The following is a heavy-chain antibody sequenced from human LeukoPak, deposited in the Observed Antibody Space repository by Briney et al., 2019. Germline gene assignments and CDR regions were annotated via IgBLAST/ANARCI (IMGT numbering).Heavy chain of an antibody. CDR1: GFSFSSYG. D-gene: IGHD6-19*01. CDR2: IKQDGSEK. Sequence: LPGGPLRLSCAASGFSFSSYGMSWVRQAPGKGLEWVANIKQDGSEKYYVDSVKGRFTISRDNAKNSLYLQMNSLRAEDTAVYYCARDGEWLAYYFDYWGQGTLVTVSS. V-gene: IGHV3-7*05. J-gene: IGHJ4*02. CDR3: ARDGEWLAYYFDY.